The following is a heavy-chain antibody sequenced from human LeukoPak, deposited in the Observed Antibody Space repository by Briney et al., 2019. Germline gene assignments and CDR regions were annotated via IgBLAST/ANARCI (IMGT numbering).Heavy chain of an antibody. V-gene: IGHV1-2*02. CDR3: ARSFCSNGVCYRGEFDY. CDR2: INPNSGGT. D-gene: IGHD2-8*01. J-gene: IGHJ4*02. Sequence: ASVKVSCKASGYTFTGYYMHWVRQAPGQGLEWMGWINPNSGGTNYAQKFQGRVTMTRDTSIGTAYMELSRLRSDDTAVYYCARSFCSNGVCYRGEFDYWGQGTLVTVSS. CDR1: GYTFTGYY.